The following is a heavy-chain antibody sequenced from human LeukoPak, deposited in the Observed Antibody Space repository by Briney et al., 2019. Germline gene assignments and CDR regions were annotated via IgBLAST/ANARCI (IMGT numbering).Heavy chain of an antibody. CDR1: GFTFSSYA. CDR2: ISGSGGST. J-gene: IGHJ4*02. D-gene: IGHD1-26*01. CDR3: AKDLYSGSYYVWDY. Sequence: GGSLRLSCAASGFTFSSYAMSWVRQAPGKALEWVSTISGSGGSTYYADSVKGRFTISRDNSKNTLYLQMNSLRAEDTAVYYCAKDLYSGSYYVWDYWGQGTLVTVSS. V-gene: IGHV3-23*01.